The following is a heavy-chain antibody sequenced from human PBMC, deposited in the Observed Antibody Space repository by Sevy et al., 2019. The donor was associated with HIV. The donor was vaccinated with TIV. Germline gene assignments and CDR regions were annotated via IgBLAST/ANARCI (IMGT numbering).Heavy chain of an antibody. V-gene: IGHV3-30*18. J-gene: IGHJ2*01. D-gene: IGHD6-19*01. CDR3: AKDGIGVAACAGYFDL. CDR2: ISYDGSNK. CDR1: GFTFSSYG. Sequence: GGSLRLSCAASGFTFSSYGMHWVRQAPGKGLEWVAVISYDGSNKYYADSVKGRFTISRDNSKNTLYLQMNILRAEDTPVYYCAKDGIGVAACAGYFDLWGRGTLVTVSS.